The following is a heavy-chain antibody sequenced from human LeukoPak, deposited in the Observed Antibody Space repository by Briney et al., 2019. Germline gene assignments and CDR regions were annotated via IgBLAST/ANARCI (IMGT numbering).Heavy chain of an antibody. CDR1: GVSISSTNYF. Sequence: SETLSLTCSVSGVSISSTNYFWGWIRQPPGKGLEWIGGLLYSGFTYYHPSLKSRVSISVDTSKNQFSLKLTSVTAADTAVYYCAARGRDNWFDPWGQGTLVTVSS. CDR3: AARGRDNWFDP. J-gene: IGHJ5*02. CDR2: LLYSGFT. D-gene: IGHD3-16*01. V-gene: IGHV4-39*07.